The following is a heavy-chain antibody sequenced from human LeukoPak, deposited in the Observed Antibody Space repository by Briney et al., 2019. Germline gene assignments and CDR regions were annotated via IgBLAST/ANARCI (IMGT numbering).Heavy chain of an antibody. CDR1: GFIFGRDS. CDR3: ARDGYGDYYFDY. J-gene: IGHJ4*02. D-gene: IGHD4-17*01. CDR2: ISRDSDIR. V-gene: IGHV3-48*01. Sequence: PGGSLRLSCAASGFIFGRDSMNWVRQAPGRGLEWISYISRDSDIRYCADSVRGRFHISRDNARNSLYLQMNSLRADDTAVYYCARDGYGDYYFDYWGQGTLVTVSS.